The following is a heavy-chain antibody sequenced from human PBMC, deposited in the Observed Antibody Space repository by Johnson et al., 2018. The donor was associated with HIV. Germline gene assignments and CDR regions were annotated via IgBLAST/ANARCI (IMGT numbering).Heavy chain of an antibody. CDR1: GFTVSSNY. Sequence: VQLVESGGGLVQPGGSLRLSCAASGFTVSSNYMSWVRQAPGKGLEWVSGINWNGGSTGYADSVKGRFTISRDNAKNSLYLQMNSLRAEDTVVYYCARDKGYYGSGTDAFDIWGQGTLVTVSS. CDR2: INWNGGST. D-gene: IGHD3-10*01. J-gene: IGHJ3*02. CDR3: ARDKGYYGSGTDAFDI. V-gene: IGHV3-20*04.